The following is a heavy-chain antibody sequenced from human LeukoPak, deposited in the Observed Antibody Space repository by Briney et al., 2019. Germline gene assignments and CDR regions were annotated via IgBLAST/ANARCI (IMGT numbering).Heavy chain of an antibody. Sequence: PGGSLRLSCAASGFTFSTSAMSWVRQAPGKGLEWVSGISPRGGGTYYADSLKGRFTISRDNSKNMVYLQMDSLGAEDSAVYYCAKNAGYSYGLYSFDYWGQGTLVTVSS. J-gene: IGHJ4*02. D-gene: IGHD5-18*01. CDR2: ISPRGGGT. CDR1: GFTFSTSA. CDR3: AKNAGYSYGLYSFDY. V-gene: IGHV3-23*01.